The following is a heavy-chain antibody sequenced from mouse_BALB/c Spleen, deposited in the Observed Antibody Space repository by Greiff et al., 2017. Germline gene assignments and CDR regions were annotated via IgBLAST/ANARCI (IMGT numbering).Heavy chain of an antibody. CDR1: GFTFSDYY. Sequence: EVMLVESGGGLVKPGGSLKLSCAASGFTFSDYYMYWVRQTPEKRLEWVATISDGGSYTYYPDSVKGRFTISRDNAKNNLYLQMSSLKSEDTAMYYCARGDGNYLYYYAMDYWGQGTSVTVSS. J-gene: IGHJ4*01. V-gene: IGHV5-4*02. CDR3: ARGDGNYLYYYAMDY. CDR2: ISDGGSYT. D-gene: IGHD2-1*01.